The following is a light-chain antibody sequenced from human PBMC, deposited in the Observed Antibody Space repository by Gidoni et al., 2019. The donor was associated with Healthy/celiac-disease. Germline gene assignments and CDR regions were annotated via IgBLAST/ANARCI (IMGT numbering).Light chain of an antibody. CDR1: SSNIGSNY. CDR2: MNN. CDR3: AAWDDSLSGPWV. Sequence: QSVLTQPPSASGTTGQRVTISCSGSSSNIGSNYVYWYQQLPGTAPKLLIYMNNQRPSGVPDRFSGSKSGTSASLAISGLRSEDEADYYCAAWDDSLSGPWVFGGGTKLTVL. V-gene: IGLV1-47*01. J-gene: IGLJ3*02.